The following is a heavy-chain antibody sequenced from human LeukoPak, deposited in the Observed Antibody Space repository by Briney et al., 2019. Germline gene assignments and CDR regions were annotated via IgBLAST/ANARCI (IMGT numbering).Heavy chain of an antibody. CDR1: AFTFSKYA. CDR2: ISFDGSNK. Sequence: GGSLRLSCAASAFTFSKYAMTWVRQAPGKGLEWVAVISFDGSNKYYADSVKGRFTISRDNSKNTLYLQMNSLRAEDTAVYYCAREVSGDWYLDYWGQGTLVTVSS. V-gene: IGHV3-30*04. D-gene: IGHD3/OR15-3a*01. CDR3: AREVSGDWYLDY. J-gene: IGHJ4*02.